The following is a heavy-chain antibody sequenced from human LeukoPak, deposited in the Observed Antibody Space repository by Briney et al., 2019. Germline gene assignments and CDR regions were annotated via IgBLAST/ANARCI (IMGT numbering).Heavy chain of an antibody. CDR2: ISWNSGSI. CDR3: AKANYYFDY. V-gene: IGHV3-9*01. Sequence: PGGSLRLSCAASGFTFDDYAMHWVRQAPGKGLEWVSGISWNSGSIGYADSVKGRFTISRDNAKNSLYLQMNSLRAEDTALYYCAKANYYFDYWGQGTLVTVSS. CDR1: GFTFDDYA. J-gene: IGHJ4*02.